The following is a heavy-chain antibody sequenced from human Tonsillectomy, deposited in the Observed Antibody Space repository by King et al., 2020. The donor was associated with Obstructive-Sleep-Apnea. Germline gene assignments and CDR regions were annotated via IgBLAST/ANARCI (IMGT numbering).Heavy chain of an antibody. CDR2: IKSKTDGGTI. J-gene: IGHJ5*02. D-gene: IGHD3-3*02. V-gene: IGHV3-15*01. Sequence: QLVQSGGGLVKPGGSLRLSCAASGFTFTNAWMSWVRQAPGKGLEWVGRIKSKTDGGTIDYAAPVKGRFTISRDDSNNMLYLQMNSLKTGDTAVYYCTTDISLRGRGYFPWGQASLVTVSS. CDR1: GFTFTNAW. CDR3: TTDISLRGRGYFP.